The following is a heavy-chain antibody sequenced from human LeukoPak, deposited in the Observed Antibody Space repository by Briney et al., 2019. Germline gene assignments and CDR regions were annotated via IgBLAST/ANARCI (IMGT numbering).Heavy chain of an antibody. CDR3: ATGMFDTDYSFLGFEY. D-gene: IGHD5-12*01. J-gene: IGHJ4*02. CDR1: GNTFMKFD. Sequence: ASVKVSCKASGNTFMKFDFHWVRQATGQGPEWMGRLNPQNGNTEYAPKFQGRVTMTRNTSITTAHMELRSLTSEDTAVYYCATGMFDTDYSFLGFEYWGLGTPVSVSS. CDR2: LNPQNGNT. V-gene: IGHV1-8*01.